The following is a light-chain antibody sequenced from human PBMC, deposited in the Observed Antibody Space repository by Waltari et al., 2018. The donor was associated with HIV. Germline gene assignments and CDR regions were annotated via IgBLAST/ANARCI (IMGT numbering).Light chain of an antibody. J-gene: IGLJ2*01. V-gene: IGLV1-47*01. CDR1: RSNIGSNF. CDR3: AAWDDSLRGHVV. CDR2: KNN. Sequence: QSVLTQPPSASATPGQRVTISCSGTRSNIGSNFVFWYQQFPGTAPKLLMYKNNKRVLGVPVLFAGSKSGTSASLAISGLRSEDEAVYYCAAWDDSLRGHVVFGGGTNLTVL.